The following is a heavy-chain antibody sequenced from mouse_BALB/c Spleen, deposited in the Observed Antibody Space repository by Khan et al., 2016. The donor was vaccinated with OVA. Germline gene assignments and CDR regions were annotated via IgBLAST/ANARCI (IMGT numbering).Heavy chain of an antibody. CDR1: GYSITSGYG. V-gene: IGHV3-1*02. Sequence: EVQLQESGPGLVKPSQSLSLTCTVTGYSITSGYGWNWIRQFPGNKLEWLGYIRYNGSTNYNPSLQSRISITRDTSTNQFFMQLNSVTTEDTATYYCARTARIKYWGQGTTLTVSS. CDR3: ARTARIKY. J-gene: IGHJ2*01. CDR2: IRYNGST. D-gene: IGHD1-2*01.